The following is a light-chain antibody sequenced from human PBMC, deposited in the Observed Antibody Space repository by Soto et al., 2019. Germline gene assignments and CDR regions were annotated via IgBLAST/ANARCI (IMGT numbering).Light chain of an antibody. V-gene: IGKV3-11*01. J-gene: IGKJ1*01. CDR2: DAS. Sequence: EIVLTQSPATLSLSPGERATLSCRASQSVSSYLAWYQQKPGQAPRLLIYDASNRATGIPARFSGSGSGTDFPLTIGSLEPEDFAVYYCQQRSNWPRTFDQGTKVDI. CDR3: QQRSNWPRT. CDR1: QSVSSY.